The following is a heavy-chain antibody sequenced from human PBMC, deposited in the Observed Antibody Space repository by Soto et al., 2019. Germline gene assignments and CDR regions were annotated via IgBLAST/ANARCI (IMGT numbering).Heavy chain of an antibody. CDR1: GASISSGSFY. CDR3: ARAVYSNHVD. V-gene: IGHV4-31*03. J-gene: IGHJ4*03. Sequence: SETLYLTCTVSGASISSGSFYWGWIRQLPGKGLEWIGYISNSGSTYYNPSLKSRVTISVDTSKNQFSLTVSSVTASYSAVYCRARAVYSNHVDWGQGTLVTVSS. CDR2: ISNSGST. D-gene: IGHD4-4*01.